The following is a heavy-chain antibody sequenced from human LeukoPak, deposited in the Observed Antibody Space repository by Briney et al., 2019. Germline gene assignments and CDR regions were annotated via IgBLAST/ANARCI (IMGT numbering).Heavy chain of an antibody. CDR3: AREPMVRGVTHYYMGV. J-gene: IGHJ6*03. CDR2: INPNSGGT. CDR1: GYTFTGYY. V-gene: IGHV1-2*02. D-gene: IGHD3-10*01. Sequence: GASVKVSCKASGYTFTGYYMHWVRQAPGQGLEWMGWINPNSGGTNYAQKFQGRVTMTRDTSISTAYMELSRLRSDDTAVYYCAREPMVRGVTHYYMGVWGKGTTVTVSS.